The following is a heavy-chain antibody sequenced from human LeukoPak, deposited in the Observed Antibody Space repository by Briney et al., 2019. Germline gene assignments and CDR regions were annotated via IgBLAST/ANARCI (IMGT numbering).Heavy chain of an antibody. D-gene: IGHD6-13*01. CDR2: INHSGST. J-gene: IGHJ6*03. CDR1: GGSFSGYY. Sequence: PSETLSLTCAVYGGSFSGYYWSWIRQPPRKGLEWIGEINHSGSTNYNPSLKSRVTISVDTSKNQFSLKLSSVTAADTAVYYCARFGRIAAAGTGYYYYMDVWGKGTTVTVSS. CDR3: ARFGRIAAAGTGYYYYMDV. V-gene: IGHV4-34*01.